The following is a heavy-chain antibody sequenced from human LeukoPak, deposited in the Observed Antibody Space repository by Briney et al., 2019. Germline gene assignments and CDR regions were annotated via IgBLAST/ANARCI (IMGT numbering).Heavy chain of an antibody. CDR1: GFTFSSYG. CDR3: AKPSQYGFWGNY. V-gene: IGHV3-30*18. Sequence: GGSLRLSCAASGFTFSSYGMHWVRQAPGKGLEWVAVISYDGSNKYYADSVKGRFTISRDNSKNTLDLQMNSLRPEDTAVYYCAKPSQYGFWGNYWGQGILVTVSS. CDR2: ISYDGSNK. D-gene: IGHD3-3*01. J-gene: IGHJ4*02.